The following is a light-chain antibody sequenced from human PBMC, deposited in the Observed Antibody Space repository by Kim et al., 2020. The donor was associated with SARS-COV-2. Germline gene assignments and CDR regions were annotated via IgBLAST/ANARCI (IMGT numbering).Light chain of an antibody. V-gene: IGKV1-5*03. J-gene: IGKJ2*01. CDR1: QDIYTL. CDR3: QQYGTHST. Sequence: LSASVGDTVTFTCRASQDIYTLLAWYQQKPGEAPKLLISKASSLESGVPSRFSGSGSGTDFTLSISSLQPDDFATYYCQQYGTHSTFGQGTKLEI. CDR2: KAS.